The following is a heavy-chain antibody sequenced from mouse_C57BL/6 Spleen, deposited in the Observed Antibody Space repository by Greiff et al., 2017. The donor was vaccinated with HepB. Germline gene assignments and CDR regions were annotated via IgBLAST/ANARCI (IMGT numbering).Heavy chain of an antibody. CDR1: GYTFTSYW. CDR3: ASLNYDYAMDY. J-gene: IGHJ4*01. Sequence: VQLQQPGAELVRPGSSVKLSCKASGYTFTSYWMHWVKQRPIQGLEWIGNIDPSDSETHYNQKFKDKATLTVDKSSSTAYMQLSSLTSEDSAVYYCASLNYDYAMDYWGQGTSVTVSS. V-gene: IGHV1-52*01. D-gene: IGHD2-1*01. CDR2: IDPSDSET.